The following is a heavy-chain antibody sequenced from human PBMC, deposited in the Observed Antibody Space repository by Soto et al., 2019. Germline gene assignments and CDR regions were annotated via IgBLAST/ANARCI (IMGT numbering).Heavy chain of an antibody. J-gene: IGHJ5*02. D-gene: IGHD5-18*01. CDR2: IYHSGST. CDR1: GYSLTRDYY. CDR3: ARGPGSTAFDP. Sequence: PSETLSLTCAVSGYSLTRDYYWGFIRQPPGKGLEWIASIYHSGSTFYNPSLKSRVTISLDTSKNQFSLKLTSVIAADTAIYYCARGPGSTAFDPWGQGTLVTVSS. V-gene: IGHV4-38-2*01.